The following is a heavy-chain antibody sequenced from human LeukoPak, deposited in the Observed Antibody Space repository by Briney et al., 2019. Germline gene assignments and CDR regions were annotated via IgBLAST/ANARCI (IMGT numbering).Heavy chain of an antibody. J-gene: IGHJ6*03. Sequence: GGSLRLSCAASGFTFSSYAMSWVRQAPGKGLEWVSAISGSGGSTYYADSVKGRFTISRDNSKNTLYLQMNSLRAEDTAVYYCAKCSGAAVRVPAAIVNMDVWGKGTTVTVSS. CDR1: GFTFSSYA. V-gene: IGHV3-23*01. CDR2: ISGSGGST. D-gene: IGHD2-2*01. CDR3: AKCSGAAVRVPAAIVNMDV.